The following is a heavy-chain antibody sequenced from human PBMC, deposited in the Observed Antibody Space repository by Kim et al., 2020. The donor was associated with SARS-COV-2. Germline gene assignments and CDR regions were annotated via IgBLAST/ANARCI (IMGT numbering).Heavy chain of an antibody. Sequence: HPSLKSRVTISVDTSKNQFSLQLSSVTAADPAVYYCARVGQWLVRWFDPRGQGTLVTVSS. D-gene: IGHD6-19*01. V-gene: IGHV4-39*07. CDR3: ARVGQWLVRWFDP. J-gene: IGHJ5*02.